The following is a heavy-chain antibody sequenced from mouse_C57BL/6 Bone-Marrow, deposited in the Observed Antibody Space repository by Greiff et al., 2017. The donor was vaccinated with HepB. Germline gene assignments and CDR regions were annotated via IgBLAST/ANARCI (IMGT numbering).Heavy chain of an antibody. CDR2: IYPGSGST. J-gene: IGHJ2*01. V-gene: IGHV1-55*01. CDR1: GYTFTSYW. CDR3: ARWGLRRDY. Sequence: QVQLKQPGAELVKPGASVKMSCKASGYTFTSYWITWVKQRPGQGLEWIGDIYPGSGSTNYTEKFKSKATLTVDTSSSTAYMQLSSLTSEDSAVYYCARWGLRRDYWGQGTTLTVSS. D-gene: IGHD2-4*01.